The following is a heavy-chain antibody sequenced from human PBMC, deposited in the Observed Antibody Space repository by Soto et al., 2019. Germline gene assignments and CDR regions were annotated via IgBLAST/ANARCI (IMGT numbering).Heavy chain of an antibody. CDR2: IYPGDSDT. CDR1: GCSFTSYW. Sequence: PGESLKISCKGSGCSFTSYWIGWVRQMPGKGLEWMGIIYPGDSDTRYSPSFQGQVTISADKSISTAYLQWSSLKASDTAMYYCARRVGYCSSTSCHDYYYGMDVWGQGTTVTVSS. J-gene: IGHJ6*02. V-gene: IGHV5-51*01. D-gene: IGHD2-2*01. CDR3: ARRVGYCSSTSCHDYYYGMDV.